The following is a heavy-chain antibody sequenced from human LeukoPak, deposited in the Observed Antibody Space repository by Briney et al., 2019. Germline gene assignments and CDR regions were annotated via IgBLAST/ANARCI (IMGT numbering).Heavy chain of an antibody. J-gene: IGHJ5*02. CDR2: INPNSGGT. V-gene: IGHV1-2*02. D-gene: IGHD5-24*01. CDR1: GYTFTGYY. CDR3: SRDQSLEMAPRFDP. Sequence: ASVKVSCKTSGYTFTGYYMHWVRQAPGQGLEWMGWINPNSGGTNYAQKFQGRVTMTRDTSISTAYMELSRLRSDDTAVYYCSRDQSLEMAPRFDPWGQGTLVTVSS.